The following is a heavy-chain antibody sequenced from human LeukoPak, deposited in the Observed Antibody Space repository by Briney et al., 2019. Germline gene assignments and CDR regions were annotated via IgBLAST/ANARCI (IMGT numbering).Heavy chain of an antibody. CDR2: ISGSGGST. J-gene: IGHJ4*02. Sequence: GGSLRLSCAASGFTFSSYAMSWVRQAPGKGLEWVSAISGSGGSTYYADSVKGRFTISRDNSKNTLYLQMNSLGAEDTAVYYCAKAPGSGTAMVTNDYWGQGTLVTVSS. CDR1: GFTFSSYA. CDR3: AKAPGSGTAMVTNDY. V-gene: IGHV3-23*01. D-gene: IGHD5-18*01.